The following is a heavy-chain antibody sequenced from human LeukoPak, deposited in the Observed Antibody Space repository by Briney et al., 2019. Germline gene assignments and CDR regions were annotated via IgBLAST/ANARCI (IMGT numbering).Heavy chain of an antibody. V-gene: IGHV3-11*05. J-gene: IGHJ4*02. CDR2: ISSSNIDT. CDR3: ARDGMGGYDYFDY. CDR1: GFTLSDFH. Sequence: AGGSLRLSCAASGFTLSDFHMTWIRPAPGKGLEVVSYISSSNIDTNYADSVKGRFTVSRDNAKNSLYLQMNSLRAEDTAVYYCARDGMGGYDYFDYWGQGTLVTVSS. D-gene: IGHD5-12*01.